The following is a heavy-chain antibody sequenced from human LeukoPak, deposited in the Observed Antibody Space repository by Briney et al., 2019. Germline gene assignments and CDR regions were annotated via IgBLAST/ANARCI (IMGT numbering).Heavy chain of an antibody. CDR1: GYTLTELS. D-gene: IGHD5-12*01. Sequence: GASVKVSCKVSGYTLTELSMHWVRQAPGKGLEWMGGFDPEDGETIYAQKFQGRVTMTEDTSTDTAYMELSSLRSEDTAVYYCARDLDGYSGYEYLDYWGQGTLVTASS. J-gene: IGHJ4*02. V-gene: IGHV1-24*01. CDR2: FDPEDGET. CDR3: ARDLDGYSGYEYLDY.